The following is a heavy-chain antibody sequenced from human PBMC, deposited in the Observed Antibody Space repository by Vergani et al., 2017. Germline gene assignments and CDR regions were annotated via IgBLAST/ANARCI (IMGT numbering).Heavy chain of an antibody. CDR1: GGSISSGGYY. Sequence: VQLQESGPGLVKPSQTLSLTCAVSGGSISSGGYYWSWIRQHPGKGLEWVSRIQFRVNGDATDYAAPVKGRFTISRDGSKETLYLQMNSLKIEDTGVYYCTTYNMGASIHWGRGTLVTVSS. D-gene: IGHD1-26*01. CDR3: TTYNMGASIH. J-gene: IGHJ4*02. V-gene: IGHV3-15*07. CDR2: IQFRVNGDAT.